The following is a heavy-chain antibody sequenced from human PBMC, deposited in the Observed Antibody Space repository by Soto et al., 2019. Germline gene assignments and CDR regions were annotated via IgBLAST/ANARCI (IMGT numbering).Heavy chain of an antibody. D-gene: IGHD6-19*01. CDR2: ISYDGSNK. V-gene: IGHV3-30*18. CDR1: GFTFSSYG. CDR3: AKDKGIAVAGTNWFDP. Sequence: GGSLRLSCAASGFTFSSYGMHWVRQAPGKGLEWVAVISYDGSNKYYADSVKGRFTISRDNSKNMLYLQMNSLRAEDTAVYYCAKDKGIAVAGTNWFDPWGQGTLVTVSS. J-gene: IGHJ5*02.